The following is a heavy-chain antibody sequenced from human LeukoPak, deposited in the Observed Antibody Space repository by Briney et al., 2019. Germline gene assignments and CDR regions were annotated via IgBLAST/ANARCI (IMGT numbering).Heavy chain of an antibody. CDR3: ASWYYYGSGQRVYMDA. CDR2: IYYSGGT. J-gene: IGHJ6*03. Sequence: PSETLSLTCTVSGGSISSSSYYWGWIRQPPGKGLEWIGSIYYSGGTYYNPSLKSRVTISVDTSKNQFSLKLSSVTAADTAVYYCASWYYYGSGQRVYMDAWGKGTTVTISS. D-gene: IGHD3-10*01. CDR1: GGSISSSSYY. V-gene: IGHV4-39*07.